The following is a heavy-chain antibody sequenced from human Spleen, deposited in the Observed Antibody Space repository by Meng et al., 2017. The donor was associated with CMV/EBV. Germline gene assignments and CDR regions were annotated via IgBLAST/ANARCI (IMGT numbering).Heavy chain of an antibody. CDR2: ISAYNGNT. V-gene: IGHV1-18*01. J-gene: IGHJ4*02. CDR3: ARGGAYIAAADVDY. Sequence: ASVKVSCKTSGYTFTSYGITWVRQAPGQGLEWMGWISAYNGNTNYAQKLQGRVTMTTDTSTSTAYMELRSLRSDDTAVYYCARGGAYIAAADVDYWGQGTLVTVSS. CDR1: GYTFTSYG. D-gene: IGHD6-13*01.